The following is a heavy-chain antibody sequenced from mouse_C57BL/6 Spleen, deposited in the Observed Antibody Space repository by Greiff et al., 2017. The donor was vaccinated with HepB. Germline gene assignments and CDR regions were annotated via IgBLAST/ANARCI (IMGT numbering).Heavy chain of an antibody. Sequence: VQLQQSGAELVRPGASVKLSCTASGFNIKDDYMHWVKQRPEQGLEWIGWIDPENGDTEYASKFQGKATITADTSSNTAYLQLSSLTSEDTAVYYCTPNYYGSSRDYWGQGTTLTVSS. CDR3: TPNYYGSSRDY. J-gene: IGHJ2*01. V-gene: IGHV14-4*01. CDR2: IDPENGDT. D-gene: IGHD1-1*01. CDR1: GFNIKDDY.